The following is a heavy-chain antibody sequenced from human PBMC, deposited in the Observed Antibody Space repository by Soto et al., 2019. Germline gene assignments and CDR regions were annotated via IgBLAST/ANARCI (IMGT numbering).Heavy chain of an antibody. J-gene: IGHJ3*02. CDR3: ARAEYSSSWYKGDDAFDI. CDR2: ISSSGSTI. CDR1: GFTFSDYY. Sequence: PGGSLRLSCAASGFTFSDYYMSWIRQAPGKGLEWVSYISSSGSTIYYADSVKGRFTISRDNAKNSLYLQMNSLRAEDTAVYYCARAEYSSSWYKGDDAFDIWGQGTMVTVSS. V-gene: IGHV3-11*01. D-gene: IGHD6-13*01.